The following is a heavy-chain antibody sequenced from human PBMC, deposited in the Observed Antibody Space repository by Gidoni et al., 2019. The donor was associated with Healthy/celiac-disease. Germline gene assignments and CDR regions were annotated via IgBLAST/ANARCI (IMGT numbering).Heavy chain of an antibody. CDR3: TTDAYYYDSRPPDY. V-gene: IGHV3-15*01. CDR2: IKSKTDGGTT. Sequence: EVQLVESGGGLVKPGGSLSLSCAASGFTFGNAWMSWVRQAPGKGLEWVGRIKSKTDGGTTDYSAPVKGRFTISRDDSKNTLYLQMNSLKTEDTAVYYCTTDAYYYDSRPPDYWGQGTLVTVSS. CDR1: GFTFGNAW. D-gene: IGHD3-22*01. J-gene: IGHJ4*02.